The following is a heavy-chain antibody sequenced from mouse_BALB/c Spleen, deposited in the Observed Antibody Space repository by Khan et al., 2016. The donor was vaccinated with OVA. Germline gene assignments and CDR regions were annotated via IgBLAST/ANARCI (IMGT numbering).Heavy chain of an antibody. CDR1: GFNIKDTY. J-gene: IGHJ4*01. D-gene: IGHD1-1*01. Sequence: EVQLQQSGAELVKPGASVKLSCTASGFNIKDTYIHWEKQRPEQGLEWIGRVDPANGNTKYDPKFQGKASITADISSNTAYLQLNSLTSEDTAVYFCSRPIYDYDAMDYWGHGTSVTVSS. V-gene: IGHV14-3*02. CDR3: SRPIYDYDAMDY. CDR2: VDPANGNT.